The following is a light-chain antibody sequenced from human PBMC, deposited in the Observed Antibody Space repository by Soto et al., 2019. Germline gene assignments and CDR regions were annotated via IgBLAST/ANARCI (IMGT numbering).Light chain of an antibody. CDR1: QSVSIH. CDR3: QQYGSSSWT. Sequence: ETVMTQSPCTLSVSVGERATLSCRASQSVSIHLAWYQQKPGQAPRLIIYDACTRATGIPDSFSGSGSGTEFTLTISRLEPEDFAVYYCQQYGSSSWTFGQGTKVDIK. CDR2: DAC. V-gene: IGKV3-20*01. J-gene: IGKJ1*01.